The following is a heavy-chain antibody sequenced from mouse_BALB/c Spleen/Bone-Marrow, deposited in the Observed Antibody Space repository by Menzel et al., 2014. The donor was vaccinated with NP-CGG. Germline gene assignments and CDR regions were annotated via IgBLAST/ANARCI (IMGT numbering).Heavy chain of an antibody. CDR1: GHTFTSYW. V-gene: IGHV1S132*01. D-gene: IGHD2-4*01. CDR3: ARRDYDYDDYSMDY. Sequence: QVQLQQSGAELVKPGASVKLSCKTSGHTFTSYWIQWVKQRPGQGLGWIGEMFPRTGATYYNERFRGRATLTIDTSSSTAYMQLSSLTSEDSAVYFCARRDYDYDDYSMDYWGQRTPVTVSS. J-gene: IGHJ4*01. CDR2: MFPRTGAT.